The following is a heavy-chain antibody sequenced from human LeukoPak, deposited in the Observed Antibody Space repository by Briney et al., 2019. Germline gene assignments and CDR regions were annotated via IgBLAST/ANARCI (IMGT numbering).Heavy chain of an antibody. V-gene: IGHV3-7*01. J-gene: IGHJ4*02. CDR3: VRDQDSNGWGAFDY. CDR1: GFTFSNYW. CDR2: INQDGSEE. D-gene: IGHD3-10*01. Sequence: GGSLRLSCAASGFTFSNYWMTWVRQAPGKGLEWVAHINQDGSEEHYMDSAKARFTISRDNAKNSLSLQMNSLRAEDTAVYYCVRDQDSNGWGAFDYWGQGTLVTVSS.